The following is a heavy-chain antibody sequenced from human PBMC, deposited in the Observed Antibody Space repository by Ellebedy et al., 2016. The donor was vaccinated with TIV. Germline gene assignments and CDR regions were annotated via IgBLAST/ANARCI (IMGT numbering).Heavy chain of an antibody. CDR2: IKHKGST. Sequence: SQTLSLTCAVYGGSFSGYYWRWIRPPPGKGLEGIWEIKHKGSTNYNPYLTSRVTLQLDTSKNQFPLKLSSVTAADTAVFYCARDRIFCGGDCCLFDYWGQGTLVTVSP. CDR3: ARDRIFCGGDCCLFDY. J-gene: IGHJ4*02. D-gene: IGHD2-21*02. CDR1: GGSFSGYY. V-gene: IGHV4-34*01.